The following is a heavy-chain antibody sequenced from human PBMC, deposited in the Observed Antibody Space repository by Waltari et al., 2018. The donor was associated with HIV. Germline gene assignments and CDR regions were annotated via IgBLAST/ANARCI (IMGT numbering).Heavy chain of an antibody. CDR1: GFTFSDHY. J-gene: IGHJ3*02. CDR2: IAVSSAYT. D-gene: IGHD4-17*01. CDR3: ARVARGLRQGTFDI. Sequence: QVHLVESGGDLVKPGGSLRLSCVASGFTFSDHYMSWIRQAPGKRLEGVSYIAVSSAYTNYGDSVKGRFTMSRDDAKKSLFLQMNSLRPEDTAVYYCARVARGLRQGTFDIWGQGTMVTVSS. V-gene: IGHV3-11*05.